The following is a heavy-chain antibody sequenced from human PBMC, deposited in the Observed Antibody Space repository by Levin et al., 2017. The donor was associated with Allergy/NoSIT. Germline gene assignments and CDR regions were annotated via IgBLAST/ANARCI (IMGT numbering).Heavy chain of an antibody. Sequence: SGPTLVKPTQTLTLTCTFSGFSLSTSGMCVSWIRQPPGKALEWLALIDWDDDKYYSTSLKTRLTISKDTSKNQVVLTMTNMDPVDTATYYCARITSYYDIVTGNNAFDPWGQGTLVTVSS. CDR2: IDWDDDK. D-gene: IGHD3-9*01. CDR3: ARITSYYDIVTGNNAFDP. CDR1: GFSLSTSGMC. V-gene: IGHV2-70*01. J-gene: IGHJ5*02.